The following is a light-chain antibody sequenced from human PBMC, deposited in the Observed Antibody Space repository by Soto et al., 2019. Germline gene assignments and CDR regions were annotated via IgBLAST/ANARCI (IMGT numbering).Light chain of an antibody. J-gene: IGKJ5*01. CDR1: QSVSSN. CDR2: GAS. V-gene: IGKV3-15*01. CDR3: QQYNNWPPIT. Sequence: EIVMTQSPSTLSVSPGERATLSWRASQSVSSNLAWYQQKPGQAPRLLIYGASTRATGIPARFSGSGSGTEFTPTISGLQSEDFAVYYCQQYNNWPPITFGQGTRLEIK.